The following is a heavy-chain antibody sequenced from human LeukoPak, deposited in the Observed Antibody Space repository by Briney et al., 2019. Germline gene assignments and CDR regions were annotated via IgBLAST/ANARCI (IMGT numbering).Heavy chain of an antibody. CDR3: ARDYGFNYDPILDY. D-gene: IGHD3-22*01. CDR1: GFTFSSYS. V-gene: IGHV3-21*01. CDR2: ISSSSSYI. J-gene: IGHJ4*02. Sequence: GGSLRLSCAASGFTFSSYSMNWVRQAPGKGLEWVSSISSSSSYIYYADSVKGRFTISRDNAKNSLYLQMNSLRAEDTAVYYCARDYGFNYDPILDYWGQGTLVTVSS.